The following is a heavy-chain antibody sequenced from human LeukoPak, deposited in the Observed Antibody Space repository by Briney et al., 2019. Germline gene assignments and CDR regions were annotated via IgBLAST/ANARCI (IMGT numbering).Heavy chain of an antibody. D-gene: IGHD1-26*01. J-gene: IGHJ3*02. CDR3: ARDISGSYYGAFDI. V-gene: IGHV3-9*01. CDR1: GFTFDDYA. Sequence: PGGSLRLSCAASGFTFDDYAMHWVRQAPGKGLEWVSGISWNSGSIGYADSVKGRFTISRDNAKNSLYLQMNSLRAEDTALYYCARDISGSYYGAFDIWGQGTMVTVSS. CDR2: ISWNSGSI.